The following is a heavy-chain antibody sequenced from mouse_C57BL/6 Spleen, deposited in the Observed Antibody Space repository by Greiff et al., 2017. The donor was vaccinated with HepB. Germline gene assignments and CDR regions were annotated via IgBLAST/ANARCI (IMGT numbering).Heavy chain of an antibody. V-gene: IGHV1-5*01. CDR1: GYTFTSYW. D-gene: IGHD4-1*01. CDR2: IYPGNSDT. Sequence: VQLQQSGTVLARPGASVKMSCKTSGYTFTSYWMHWVKQRPGQGLEWIGAIYPGNSDTSYNQKFKGKAKLTAVTSASTAYMELSSLTNEDSAVYYCTRELANWDYFDYWGQGTTLTVSS. J-gene: IGHJ2*01. CDR3: TRELANWDYFDY.